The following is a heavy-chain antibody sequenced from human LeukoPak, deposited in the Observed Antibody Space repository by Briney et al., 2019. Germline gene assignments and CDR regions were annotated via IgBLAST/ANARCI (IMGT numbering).Heavy chain of an antibody. J-gene: IGHJ4*02. V-gene: IGHV3-74*01. Sequence: PGGSLRLSCAASGFTVSTNCMTWVRQAPGKGLVWVSRIDNTGDSTLYADSVKGRFTISRDNAKNTLYLQMNSLRAEDTAVYFCARYYYGSGTYRTFDYWGQGTLVTVSS. D-gene: IGHD3-10*01. CDR2: IDNTGDST. CDR3: ARYYYGSGTYRTFDY. CDR1: GFTVSTNC.